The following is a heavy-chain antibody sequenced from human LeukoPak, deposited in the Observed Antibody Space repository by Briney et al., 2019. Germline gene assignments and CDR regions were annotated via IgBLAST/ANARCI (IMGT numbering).Heavy chain of an antibody. Sequence: GGSLRLSCAASGFTFSSYSMNWVRQAPGKGLEWVANMNQDGSERNYVDSVKGRFTVSRDNAKTSLYLQMNSLRAEDTAIYYCARNAFDIWGQGTMVTVSS. V-gene: IGHV3-7*01. CDR2: MNQDGSER. CDR1: GFTFSSYS. J-gene: IGHJ3*02. CDR3: ARNAFDI.